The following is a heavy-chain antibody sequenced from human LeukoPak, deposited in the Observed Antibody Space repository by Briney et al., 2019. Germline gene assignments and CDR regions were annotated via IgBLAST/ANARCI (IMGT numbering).Heavy chain of an antibody. CDR1: KFTFSNYW. Sequence: GGSLRLSCAASKFTFSNYWMTWVRQAPGKGLEWVANINQNGSQTYYVDSVKGRFTISRDNAKNSLYLQMNSLRAEDTAVYYCARDLILADSSGSSAHDYWGQGTLVTVSS. CDR3: ARDLILADSSGSSAHDY. J-gene: IGHJ4*02. V-gene: IGHV3-7*01. CDR2: INQNGSQT. D-gene: IGHD2-15*01.